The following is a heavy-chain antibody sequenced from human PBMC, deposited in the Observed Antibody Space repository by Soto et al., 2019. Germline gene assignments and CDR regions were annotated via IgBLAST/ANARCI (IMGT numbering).Heavy chain of an antibody. Sequence: EVQLLESGGGLVQPGGTLRLSCAASGFTFSSYAMSWVRQAPGKGLEWVSAISGSGGSTYYADSVKGRFTISRDNSKNTLYLQMNSLKAEDTAVYYCAKDFSMVRGVAPFDYWGQGTLVTVSS. CDR2: ISGSGGST. J-gene: IGHJ4*02. CDR3: AKDFSMVRGVAPFDY. V-gene: IGHV3-23*01. D-gene: IGHD3-10*01. CDR1: GFTFSSYA.